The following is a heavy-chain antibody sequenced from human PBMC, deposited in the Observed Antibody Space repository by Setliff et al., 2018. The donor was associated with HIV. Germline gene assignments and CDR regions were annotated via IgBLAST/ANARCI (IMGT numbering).Heavy chain of an antibody. CDR3: ARRDSGYKLGASDL. Sequence: PGGSLRLSCAASGFTFSDYYMSWIRQPPGKGLEWIGEINHSGSTRYNPSLKSRVTISLDTSQIQFSLKLGSVTAADTAVYYCARRDSGYKLGASDLWGQGTLVTVSS. V-gene: IGHV4-34*01. CDR1: GFTFSDYY. J-gene: IGHJ3*01. CDR2: INHSGST. D-gene: IGHD3-22*01.